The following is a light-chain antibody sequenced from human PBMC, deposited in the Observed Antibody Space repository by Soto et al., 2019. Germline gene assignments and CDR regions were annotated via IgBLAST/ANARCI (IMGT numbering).Light chain of an antibody. CDR3: QQYYDSPRT. Sequence: EIVMTQSPATLSVSPGERATLSCRASQSVSTNLAWYQQKTGQAPRLLIYGASTRAPGIPTRFSGSGSGTGFTLTISRLQSEDFEVYYCQQYYDSPRTFGQGTKVDIK. V-gene: IGKV3-15*01. CDR1: QSVSTN. CDR2: GAS. J-gene: IGKJ1*01.